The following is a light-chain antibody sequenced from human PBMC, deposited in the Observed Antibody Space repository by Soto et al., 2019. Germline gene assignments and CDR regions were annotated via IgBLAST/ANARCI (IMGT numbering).Light chain of an antibody. J-gene: IGKJ4*01. CDR3: QQSYSTPRALT. V-gene: IGKV1-39*01. CDR1: QGISTY. CDR2: AAS. Sequence: IQMTQSPSSLSESAGDRVTITCRASQGISTYLNWYQQKPGKAPKLLIYAASSLQSGVPSRFSGSGSGTDFTLTISSLQPEDFATYYCQQSYSTPRALTFGGGTKV.